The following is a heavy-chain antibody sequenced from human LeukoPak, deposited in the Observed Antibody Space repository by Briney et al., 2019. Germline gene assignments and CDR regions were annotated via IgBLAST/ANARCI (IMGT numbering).Heavy chain of an antibody. J-gene: IGHJ5*02. Sequence: GGSLRLSCAASGFTFSSYAMSWVRQAPGKGLEWVSAISGSGGSTYYADSVKGRFTISRDNSKNTLYLQMNSLRAEDTAVYYCAKDASEPRCLEWHPLYNWFGPWGQGALVTVSS. CDR2: ISGSGGST. D-gene: IGHD3-3*01. V-gene: IGHV3-23*01. CDR1: GFTFSSYA. CDR3: AKDASEPRCLEWHPLYNWFGP.